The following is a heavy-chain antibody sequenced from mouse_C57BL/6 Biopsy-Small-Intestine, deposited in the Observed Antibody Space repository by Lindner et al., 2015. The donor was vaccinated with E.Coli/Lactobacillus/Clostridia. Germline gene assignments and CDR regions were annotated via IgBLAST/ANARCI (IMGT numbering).Heavy chain of an antibody. CDR2: INPSSYYT. D-gene: IGHD2-13*01. CDR1: GYTFTGYW. CDR3: ASPPIYFGDYLFAY. Sequence: VQLQESGAELAKPGASVKMSCKASGYTFTGYWIHWVKQRPGQGLEWIGFINPSSYYTEYNQKFKDKATLTADKSSSTAYMQLSSLTSEDSAVYFCASPPIYFGDYLFAYWGQGTLVTVST. J-gene: IGHJ3*01. V-gene: IGHV1-7*01.